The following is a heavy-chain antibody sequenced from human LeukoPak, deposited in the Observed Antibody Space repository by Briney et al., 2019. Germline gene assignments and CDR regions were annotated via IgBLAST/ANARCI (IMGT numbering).Heavy chain of an antibody. CDR1: GGSFSGYY. CDR2: INHSGST. D-gene: IGHD5-12*01. J-gene: IGHJ4*02. CDR3: ARAPSRDGYNSDY. Sequence: PSETLSLTCAVYGGSFSGYYWSWIRQPPGKGLEWIGEINHSGSTNYNPSLKSRVTISVDTSKNQFSLKLSSVTAADTAVYYCARAPSRDGYNSDYWGQGTLVTVSS. V-gene: IGHV4-34*01.